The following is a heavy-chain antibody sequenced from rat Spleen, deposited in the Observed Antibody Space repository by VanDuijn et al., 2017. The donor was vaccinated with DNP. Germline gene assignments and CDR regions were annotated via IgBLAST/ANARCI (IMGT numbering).Heavy chain of an antibody. V-gene: IGHV5-27*01. D-gene: IGHD1-6*01. CDR3: TRDTGDYYSALFDY. CDR2: ITNSGGST. CDR1: GFTFSNYG. J-gene: IGHJ3*01. Sequence: EVQLVESGGGLVQPGRSLKLSCAASGFTFSNYGMAWVRQAPTKGLEWVASITNSGGSTYYRDSVKGRITISRDNAKSTLYLQMDSLRSEDTATYYCTRDTGDYYSALFDYWGQGTLVTVSS.